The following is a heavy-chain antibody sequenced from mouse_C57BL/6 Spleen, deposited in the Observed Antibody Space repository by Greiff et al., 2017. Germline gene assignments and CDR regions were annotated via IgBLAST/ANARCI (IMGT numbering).Heavy chain of an antibody. Sequence: QVQLQQSGAELVKPGASVKISCKASGYAFSSYWMNWVKQRPGKGLEWIGQIYPGDGDTNYNGKFKGKATLTADKSSSTAYMQLSSLTSEDSAVYFCARFYDGYVWFAYWGQGTLVTVSA. CDR2: IYPGDGDT. J-gene: IGHJ3*01. CDR1: GYAFSSYW. D-gene: IGHD2-3*01. V-gene: IGHV1-80*01. CDR3: ARFYDGYVWFAY.